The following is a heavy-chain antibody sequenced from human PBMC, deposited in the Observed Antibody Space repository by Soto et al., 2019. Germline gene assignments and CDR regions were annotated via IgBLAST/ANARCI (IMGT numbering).Heavy chain of an antibody. Sequence: PSETLSLTCAVYGGSFSGYYWSWIRQPPGKGLEWIGEINHSGSTNYNPSLKSRVTISVDTSKNQFSLKLSSVTAADTAVYYCARGGPIFWSGYYPGYYFDYWGQGTLVTVSS. CDR3: ARGGPIFWSGYYPGYYFDY. D-gene: IGHD3-3*01. V-gene: IGHV4-34*01. CDR2: INHSGST. CDR1: GGSFSGYY. J-gene: IGHJ4*02.